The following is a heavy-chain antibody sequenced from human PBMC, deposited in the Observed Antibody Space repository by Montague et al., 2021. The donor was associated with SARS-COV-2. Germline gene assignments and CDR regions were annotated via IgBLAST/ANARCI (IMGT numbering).Heavy chain of an antibody. CDR1: GGSISSSSYY. J-gene: IGHJ4*02. CDR2: IYYSGST. V-gene: IGHV4-39*07. D-gene: IGHD3-22*01. Sequence: SETLSLTCTVSGGSISSSSYYWGWIRQPPGKGLEWIGSIYYSGSTYYNPSLKSRVTISVDTSKNQFSLKLSSVTAADTAVYYCARGWFFPRIVVVIRGPFDYWGQGTLVTVSS. CDR3: ARGWFFPRIVVVIRGPFDY.